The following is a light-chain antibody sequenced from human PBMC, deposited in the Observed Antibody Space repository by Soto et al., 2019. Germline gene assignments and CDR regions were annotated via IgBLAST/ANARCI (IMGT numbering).Light chain of an antibody. CDR1: SSDIGGYNY. V-gene: IGLV2-14*03. CDR2: DVS. Sequence: QSALTQPASVSGSPGQSITISCTGSSSDIGGYNYVSWYQQHPGKAPKLMIYDVSYRPSGVSIRFSGSKSGNAASLTISGLQAEDEADYYCSSYTSSSTVLVFGGGTQLTVL. J-gene: IGLJ2*01. CDR3: SSYTSSSTVLV.